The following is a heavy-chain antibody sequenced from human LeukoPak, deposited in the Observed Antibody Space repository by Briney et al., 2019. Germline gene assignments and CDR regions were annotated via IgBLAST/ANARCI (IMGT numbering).Heavy chain of an antibody. V-gene: IGHV3-30*01. CDR2: FSRDGINK. Sequence: GGSLRLSCAASGFTFSMSALHWVRQAPGKGLEWVAVFSRDGINKYYADSVKGRFTISRDNSRNTLYLQMNSLRTEDMALYYCATGKIDASGYDFMLPYWGQGTLVTVSS. D-gene: IGHD5-12*01. CDR3: ATGKIDASGYDFMLPY. J-gene: IGHJ4*02. CDR1: GFTFSMSA.